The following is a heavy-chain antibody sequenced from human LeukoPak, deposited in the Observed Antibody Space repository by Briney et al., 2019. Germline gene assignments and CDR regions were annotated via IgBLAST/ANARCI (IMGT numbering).Heavy chain of an antibody. J-gene: IGHJ6*03. D-gene: IGHD1-26*01. CDR1: GFTFDNFA. CDR2: IKQDGSEK. V-gene: IGHV3-7*01. CDR3: AMGSAYLYYYMDV. Sequence: GGSLRLSCAASGFTFDNFALHWVRQAPGKGLEWVANIKQDGSEKYYVDSVKGRFTISRDNAKNSLYLQMNSLRAEDTAVYYCAMGSAYLYYYMDVWGKGTTVTVSS.